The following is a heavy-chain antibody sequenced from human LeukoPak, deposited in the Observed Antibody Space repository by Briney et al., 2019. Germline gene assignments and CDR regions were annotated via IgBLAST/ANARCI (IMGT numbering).Heavy chain of an antibody. D-gene: IGHD6-19*01. J-gene: IGHJ6*03. CDR2: IKKDGSEK. CDR1: DFTFSDHW. V-gene: IGHV3-7*01. CDR3: ARGIAVAGSYYYYMDV. Sequence: GGSLTLSCEASDFTFSDHWMTWVRQVPGKGLEWVADIKKDGSEKNEGDSVRGRFTISRDNAKTSLYLQMNSLRAEDTAVYYCARGIAVAGSYYYYMDVWGKGTTVTVSS.